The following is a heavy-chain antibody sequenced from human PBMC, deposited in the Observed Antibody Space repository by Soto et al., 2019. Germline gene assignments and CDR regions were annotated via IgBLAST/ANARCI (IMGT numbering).Heavy chain of an antibody. CDR2: IYYSGST. Sequence: SETLSLTCTVSGGSISSYYWSWIRQPPGKGLEWIGYIYYSGSTNYNPSLKSRVTISVDTSKNQFSLKLSSVTAADTAVYYCARGGLRTVTTSWCQGTLVTVSS. V-gene: IGHV4-59*01. CDR1: GGSISSYY. CDR3: ARGGLRTVTTS. D-gene: IGHD4-17*01. J-gene: IGHJ5*02.